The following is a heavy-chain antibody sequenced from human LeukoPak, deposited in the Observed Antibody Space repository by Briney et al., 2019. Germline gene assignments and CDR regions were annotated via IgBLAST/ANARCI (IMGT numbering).Heavy chain of an antibody. D-gene: IGHD6-19*01. J-gene: IGHJ6*03. CDR3: ARQGKYSSGWTNYYYYMDV. CDR1: GGSISSSSYY. V-gene: IGHV4-39*01. CDR2: IYYSGST. Sequence: SETLSLTCTVSGGSISSSSYYWGWIRQPPGKGLEWIGSIYYSGSTYYNPSLKSRVTISVDTSKNQFSLKLSSVTAADTAVYYCARQGKYSSGWTNYYYYMDVWGKGTTVTISS.